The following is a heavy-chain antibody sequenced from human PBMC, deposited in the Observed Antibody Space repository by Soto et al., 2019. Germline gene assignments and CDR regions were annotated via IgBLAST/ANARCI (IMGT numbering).Heavy chain of an antibody. CDR2: TYYRSKWYN. V-gene: IGHV6-1*01. J-gene: IGHJ4*02. CDR1: GDSVSSNSSA. D-gene: IGHD6-19*01. CDR3: ARSLPSAVAIDY. Sequence: SQTRSLTCAISGDSVSSNSSAWNCISQSPSRGLEWLGRTYYRSKWYNDYAVSVKSRITINPDTSKNQFSLQLNSVTPEDTAVYYCARSLPSAVAIDYWGQGTLVTVSS.